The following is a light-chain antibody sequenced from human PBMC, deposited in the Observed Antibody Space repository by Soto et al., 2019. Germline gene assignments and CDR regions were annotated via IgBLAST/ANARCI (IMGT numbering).Light chain of an antibody. CDR3: QQYNSYS. CDR2: KAS. Sequence: DIQMTQSPSTLSGSVGDRVTLICRASQTISSWLAWYQQKPGKAPKLLIYKASTLKSGVPSRFSGSGSGTEFTLTISSLQPDDFATYYCQQYNSYSFGQGTKVDI. CDR1: QTISSW. V-gene: IGKV1-5*03. J-gene: IGKJ1*01.